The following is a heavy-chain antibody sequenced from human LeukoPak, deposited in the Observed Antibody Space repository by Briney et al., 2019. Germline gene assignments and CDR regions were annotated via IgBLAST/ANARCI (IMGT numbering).Heavy chain of an antibody. CDR2: INPSGGST. V-gene: IGHV1-46*01. CDR3: ARNAWRNAFDI. Sequence: ASVKVSCKASGYTFTSYYMHWVRQAPGQGLEWMGIINPSGGSTSYAQKFQGRVTMTRDTSKNQFSLKLSSVTAADTAVYYCARNAWRNAFDIWGQGTMVTVSS. J-gene: IGHJ3*02. D-gene: IGHD3-3*01. CDR1: GYTFTSYY.